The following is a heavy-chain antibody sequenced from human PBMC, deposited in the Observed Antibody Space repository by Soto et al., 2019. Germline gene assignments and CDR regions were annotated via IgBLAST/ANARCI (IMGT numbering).Heavy chain of an antibody. J-gene: IGHJ6*02. CDR2: IISIFGTA. D-gene: IGHD2-21*01. CDR1: GGTFSSYA. Sequence: QGQLVQSGAEVKKPGSSVKVSCKASGGTFSSYAISWVRQAPGQGLEWMGGIISIFGTADYAQKFQGRVTITADESTSTAYMQLSTLRSEDTAVYYCAGHTEGVNYYYGMEVWGQGTTVTVSS. V-gene: IGHV1-69*12. CDR3: AGHTEGVNYYYGMEV.